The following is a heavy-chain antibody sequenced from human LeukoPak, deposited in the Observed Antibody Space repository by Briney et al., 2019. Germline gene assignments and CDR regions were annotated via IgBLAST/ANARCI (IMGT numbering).Heavy chain of an antibody. V-gene: IGHV4-4*09. Sequence: SETLSLTCTASGGSISSYYWSWIRQPPGKGLEWIGYIYTSGSNNYNPSLKSRVTISVATSKTQFSRKLSSVAAADTAVYYCARMDIVVVPAATHYYYYMDVWGKGTTVTASS. D-gene: IGHD2-2*03. CDR2: IYTSGSN. CDR3: ARMDIVVVPAATHYYYYMDV. CDR1: GGSISSYY. J-gene: IGHJ6*03.